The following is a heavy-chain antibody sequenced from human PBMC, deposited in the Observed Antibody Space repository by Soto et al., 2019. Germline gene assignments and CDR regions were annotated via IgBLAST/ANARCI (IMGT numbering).Heavy chain of an antibody. CDR1: GGSISSYY. J-gene: IGHJ4*02. CDR3: ARHGPIAAAGTVFDY. CDR2: IYYSGST. D-gene: IGHD6-13*01. Sequence: QVQLQESGPGLVKPSETLSLTCTVSGGSISSYYWSWIRHPPGKGLEWIGYIYYSGSTNYNPSLKSRVTIAVDTSKNQYSLKLSSVTAADTAVYYCARHGPIAAAGTVFDYWGQGTLVTVSS. V-gene: IGHV4-59*08.